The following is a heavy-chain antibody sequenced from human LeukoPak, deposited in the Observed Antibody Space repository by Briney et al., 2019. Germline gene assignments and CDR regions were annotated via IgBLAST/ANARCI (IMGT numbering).Heavy chain of an antibody. J-gene: IGHJ4*02. CDR2: INGEGLST. Sequence: GGSLRLSCAASGITFSSHWMHWVRQAPGKGLVWVSRINGEGLSTSYADSVQGRFTISRDNAKNTLYLQMNSLRAEDTAVYYCARELDDFWSGYTLGFDYWGQGTLVTVSS. CDR3: ARELDDFWSGYTLGFDY. CDR1: GITFSSHW. D-gene: IGHD3-3*01. V-gene: IGHV3-74*01.